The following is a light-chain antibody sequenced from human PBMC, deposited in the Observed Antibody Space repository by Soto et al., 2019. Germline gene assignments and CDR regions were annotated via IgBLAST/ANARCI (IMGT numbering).Light chain of an antibody. V-gene: IGKV1-5*01. Sequence: DIHMTQSPSTLSASLGDRVTITFRASQSISSWLAWFQQKPGKAPKLLIYDASSLESGVPQRFSGSGSGTEFTLTISSLQTDDFSTYYCQQYHSYWTFGQGTKVDIK. CDR1: QSISSW. CDR2: DAS. J-gene: IGKJ1*01. CDR3: QQYHSYWT.